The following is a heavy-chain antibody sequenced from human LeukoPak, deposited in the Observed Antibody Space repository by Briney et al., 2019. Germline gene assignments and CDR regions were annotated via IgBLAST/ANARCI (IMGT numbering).Heavy chain of an antibody. CDR2: MNPNSGNT. V-gene: IGHV1-8*01. D-gene: IGHD6-19*01. Sequence: ASVKVSCKASGYTFTSYDINWVRQATGQGLEWMGWMNPNSGNTGYAQKFQGRVTMTRNTSISTAYMELSSLRSEDTAVYYCARVLGLRSRRSSGWYYFDYWGQGTLVTVSS. J-gene: IGHJ4*02. CDR3: ARVLGLRSRRSSGWYYFDY. CDR1: GYTFTSYD.